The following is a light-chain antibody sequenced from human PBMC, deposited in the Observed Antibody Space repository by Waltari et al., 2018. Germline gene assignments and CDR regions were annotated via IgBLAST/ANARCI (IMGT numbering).Light chain of an antibody. CDR1: NIGSKS. CDR2: DDS. Sequence: SYVLTQPPSVSVAPGQTASVTCTGSNIGSKSVHWYQQRPGQAPGLVVSDDSHRPSGSPDRFAGSKAGHTATLSIRGVEAGDEADFYGQVRGGADDFWVFGGGTRLTVL. V-gene: IGLV3-21*02. CDR3: QVRGGADDFWV. J-gene: IGLJ3*02.